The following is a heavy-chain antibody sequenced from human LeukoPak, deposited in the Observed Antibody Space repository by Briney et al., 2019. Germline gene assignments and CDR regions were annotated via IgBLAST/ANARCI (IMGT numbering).Heavy chain of an antibody. J-gene: IGHJ4*02. CDR1: GGTFSSYA. CDR2: MNPNSGNT. CDR3: ARGGRFEYSGSQPFDY. D-gene: IGHD6-6*01. V-gene: IGHV1-8*02. Sequence: RASVKVSCKASGGTFSSYAINWVRQATGQGLEWMGWMNPNSGNTGYAQKFQGRVTMTRNTSISTAYMELSSLRSEDTAVYYCARGGRFEYSGSQPFDYWGQGTLVTVSS.